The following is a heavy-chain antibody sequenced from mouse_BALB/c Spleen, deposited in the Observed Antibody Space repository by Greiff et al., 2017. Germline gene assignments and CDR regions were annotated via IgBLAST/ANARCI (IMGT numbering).Heavy chain of an antibody. J-gene: IGHJ3*01. V-gene: IGHV14-3*02. Sequence: EVQLQQSGAELVKPGASVKLSCTASGFNIKDTYMHWVKQRPEQGLEWIGRIDPANGNTKYDPKFQGKATITADTSSNTAYLQISSLTSEDTAVYYCARVSSYAQFAYWGQGTLVTVSA. CDR1: GFNIKDTY. CDR2: IDPANGNT. CDR3: ARVSSYAQFAY. D-gene: IGHD1-1*01.